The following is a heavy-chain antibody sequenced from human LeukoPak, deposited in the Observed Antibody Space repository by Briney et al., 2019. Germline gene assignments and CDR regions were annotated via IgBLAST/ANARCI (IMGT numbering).Heavy chain of an antibody. V-gene: IGHV4-4*07. CDR3: ARSSPGSGYGGGWFDP. Sequence: PSETLSLTCTVSGGSISSYYWSWIRQPAGKGLEWIGRIYTSGSTNYNPSLKSRVTMSVDTSKDQFSLKLSSVTAADTALYYCARSSPGSGYGGGWFDPWGQGTLVTVSS. J-gene: IGHJ5*02. CDR1: GGSISSYY. CDR2: IYTSGST. D-gene: IGHD6-19*01.